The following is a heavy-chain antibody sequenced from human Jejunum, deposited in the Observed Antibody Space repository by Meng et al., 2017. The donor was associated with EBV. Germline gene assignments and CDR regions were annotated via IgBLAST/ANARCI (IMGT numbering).Heavy chain of an antibody. CDR2: VSDYGST. Sequence: HGQLPGSGPGLVKPSGTLSRTCAVSGGSVSSGSYYWSWIWQPPGKGLEWIGFVSDYGSTRYNSSLKSRITISADTSKNQFSLKLTSVTPADTAIYYCARDFSSGYFAYWGQGTLVTVSS. CDR1: GGSVSSGSYY. D-gene: IGHD3-22*01. V-gene: IGHV4-61*01. CDR3: ARDFSSGYFAY. J-gene: IGHJ4*02.